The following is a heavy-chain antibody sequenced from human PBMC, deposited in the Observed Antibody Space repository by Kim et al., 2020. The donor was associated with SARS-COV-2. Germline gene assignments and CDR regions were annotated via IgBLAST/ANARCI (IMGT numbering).Heavy chain of an antibody. J-gene: IGHJ6*02. CDR2: IKQDGSEK. D-gene: IGHD1-26*01. Sequence: GGSLRLFCAASGFTFSSYWMSWVRQAPGKGLEWVANIKQDGSEKYYVDSVKGRFTISRDNAKNSLYLQMNSLRAEDTAVYYCASSAGGPYYYYGMDVWGQGTTVTVSS. V-gene: IGHV3-7*01. CDR3: ASSAGGPYYYYGMDV. CDR1: GFTFSSYW.